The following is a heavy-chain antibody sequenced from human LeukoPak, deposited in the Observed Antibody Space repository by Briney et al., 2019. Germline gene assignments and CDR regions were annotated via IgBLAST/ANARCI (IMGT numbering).Heavy chain of an antibody. V-gene: IGHV3-53*01. CDR2: LYDDGST. Sequence: GGSLTLSCAASGFTVSSNYMRWVRQAPGKGLEWVSVLYDDGSTYYADSVKGRFTISRDNSKNTLYLQMNSLRAEDTAVYYCARGDRGYFDYWGQGTLVTVSS. CDR3: ARGDRGYFDY. J-gene: IGHJ4*02. D-gene: IGHD1-26*01. CDR1: GFTVSSNY.